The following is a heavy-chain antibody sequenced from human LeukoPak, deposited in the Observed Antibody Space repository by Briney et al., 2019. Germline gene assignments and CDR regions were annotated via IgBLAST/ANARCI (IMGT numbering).Heavy chain of an antibody. J-gene: IGHJ6*02. CDR1: GYNFADYW. CDR3: ARHGPAGCIGGRCFTSFHYYGMDV. D-gene: IGHD2-15*01. Sequence: GESLTISCKGSGYNFADYWIGWVRQMPGKGLEWVGIIFPGDSDTKYSPSFQGQVTISADKSISTAYLQWSSLKASDSAMYYCARHGPAGCIGGRCFTSFHYYGMDVWGQGTTVTVSS. CDR2: IFPGDSDT. V-gene: IGHV5-51*01.